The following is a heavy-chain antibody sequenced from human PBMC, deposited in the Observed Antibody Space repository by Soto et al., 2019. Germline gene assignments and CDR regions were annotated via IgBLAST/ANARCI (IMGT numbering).Heavy chain of an antibody. CDR3: AKGSPDSSGLD. V-gene: IGHV3-30*18. Sequence: QVQLVESGGGAVLAGMSLRLSCAGSGFNFSDYAMYWVRQAPGKGLEWVAVTSGDGSKRYYADSVKGRFTITRDNSNNALYLQMNSLRLEDTAVYYCAKGSPDSSGLDWGQGTLVA. J-gene: IGHJ4*02. CDR1: GFNFSDYA. D-gene: IGHD3-22*01. CDR2: TSGDGSKR.